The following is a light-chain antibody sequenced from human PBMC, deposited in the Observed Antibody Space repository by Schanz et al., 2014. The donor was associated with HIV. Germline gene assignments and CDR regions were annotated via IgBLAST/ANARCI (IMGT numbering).Light chain of an antibody. J-gene: IGKJ4*01. CDR3: QQSGDSGGT. CDR1: QSVSSSY. V-gene: IGKV3-20*01. CDR2: GAS. Sequence: EIVLTQSPGTLSLSPGERATLSCRASQSVSSSYLAWYQQKPGQAPRLLMYGASTRATGIPARFSGSGSGTEFTLTISRLEPEDFAVYYCQQSGDSGGTFGGGTKVDMK.